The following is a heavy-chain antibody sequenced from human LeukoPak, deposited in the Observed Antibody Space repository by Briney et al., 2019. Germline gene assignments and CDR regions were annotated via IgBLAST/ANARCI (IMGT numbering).Heavy chain of an antibody. CDR2: ISSDGSRK. V-gene: IGHV3-30*18. CDR1: RFSFSDYD. D-gene: IGHD1-1*01. Sequence: GGSLRLSCRASRFSFSDYDMHWVRQAPGKGLEWVAVISSDGSRKHYGDSVKGRFTISRDNSESTLFLQMNSLRTDDTSVYFCAKYAYNWNAPDGFDMWGQGTMVIVSS. J-gene: IGHJ3*02. CDR3: AKYAYNWNAPDGFDM.